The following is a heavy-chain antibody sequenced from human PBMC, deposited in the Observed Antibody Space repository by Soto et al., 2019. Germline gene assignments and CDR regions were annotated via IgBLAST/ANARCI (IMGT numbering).Heavy chain of an antibody. J-gene: IGHJ5*02. V-gene: IGHV3-23*01. CDR1: GFTFSSYA. CDR3: AKPLGLAAARTRQYNWFDP. Sequence: GSLRLSCAASGFTFSSYAMSWVRQAPGKGLEWVSAISGSGGSTYYADSVKGRFTISRDNSKNTLYLQMNSLRAEDTAVYYCAKPLGLAAARTRQYNWFDPWGQGTLVTVSS. D-gene: IGHD6-13*01. CDR2: ISGSGGST.